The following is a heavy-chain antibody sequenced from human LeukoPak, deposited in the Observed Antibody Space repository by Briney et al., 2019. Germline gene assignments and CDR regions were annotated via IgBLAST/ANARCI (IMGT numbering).Heavy chain of an antibody. CDR2: IYYSGST. V-gene: IGHV4-39*01. J-gene: IGHJ4*02. Sequence: SETLSLTCTVSGGSISSYYWSWIRQPPGKGLEWIGSIYYSGSTYYNPSLKSRVTISVDTSKNQFSLKLSSVTAADTAVYYCARLGGWYDYWGQGTLVTVSS. CDR3: ARLGGWYDY. CDR1: GGSISSYY. D-gene: IGHD6-19*01.